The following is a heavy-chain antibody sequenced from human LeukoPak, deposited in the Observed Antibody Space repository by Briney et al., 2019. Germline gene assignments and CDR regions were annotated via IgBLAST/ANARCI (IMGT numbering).Heavy chain of an antibody. V-gene: IGHV4-59*08. CDR3: ARQSRVIAVAGLDY. Sequence: SETLSLTCIVSGGSISSYNWTWVREPPGKGLERIGYIYYNGSTKYNPHPTRRVTISVETTKKKIPLRLNSVTAADTAVYYCARQSRVIAVAGLDYWGQGILVTVSS. CDR2: IYYNGST. J-gene: IGHJ4*02. CDR1: GGSISSYN. D-gene: IGHD6-19*01.